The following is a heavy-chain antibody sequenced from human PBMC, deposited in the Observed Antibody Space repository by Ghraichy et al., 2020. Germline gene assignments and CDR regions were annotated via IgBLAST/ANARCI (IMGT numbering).Heavy chain of an antibody. D-gene: IGHD1-14*01. Sequence: SETLSLTCSVFGVSMTSYYWNWIRQPPGKGLEWIGYIYYTGSTSYSSSLESRVTMSVDTSKNQFSLKLTSVTAADRAVYYCASSGIRSSAFYPWGQGTLVTVSS. V-gene: IGHV4-59*01. CDR1: GVSMTSYY. CDR3: ASSGIRSSAFYP. CDR2: IYYTGST. J-gene: IGHJ5*02.